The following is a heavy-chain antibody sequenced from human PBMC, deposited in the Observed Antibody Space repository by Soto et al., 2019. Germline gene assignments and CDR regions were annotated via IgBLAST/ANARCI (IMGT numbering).Heavy chain of an antibody. CDR2: ISSSGSTV. J-gene: IGHJ4*01. D-gene: IGHD3-10*01. CDR3: ARDSGYGSGASVNHYLDY. Sequence: LRLSCVASGFTFSSSEMNWVRLAPGKGLEWVSYISSSGSTVYHADSVEGRLTISRDNAKNSLYLQMDSLRVEDTAVYYCARDSGYGSGASVNHYLDYWGHGTPVTVSS. CDR1: GFTFSSSE. V-gene: IGHV3-48*03.